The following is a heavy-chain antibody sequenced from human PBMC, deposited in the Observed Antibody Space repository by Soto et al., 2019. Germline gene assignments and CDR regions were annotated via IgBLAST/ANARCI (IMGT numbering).Heavy chain of an antibody. D-gene: IGHD6-19*01. Sequence: QVQLQQSGPGLVKPSQTLSLTCAISGDSVSSNSAAWNWIRQSPSRGLEWLGRTYYRSKWYNDYAVSVKSRITINPDTSKKQFSRQLSSVTPEDTAVYYCARGPMGIAVAGRVQGMDVWGQGTTFTVSS. CDR3: ARGPMGIAVAGRVQGMDV. J-gene: IGHJ6*02. CDR2: TYYRSKWYN. CDR1: GDSVSSNSAA. V-gene: IGHV6-1*01.